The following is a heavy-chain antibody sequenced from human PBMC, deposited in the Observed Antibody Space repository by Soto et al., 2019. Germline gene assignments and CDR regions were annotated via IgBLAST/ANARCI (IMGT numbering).Heavy chain of an antibody. D-gene: IGHD6-6*01. CDR1: GGSFSGYY. Sequence: PSETLSLTCAVYGGSFSGYYWGWIRQRPGKGLEWIGEINHSGSTNYNPSLKSRVTISVDTSKNQFSLKLSSVTAADTAVYYCARIASSIAARDWFDPWGQGTLVTVSS. CDR2: INHSGST. V-gene: IGHV4-34*01. CDR3: ARIASSIAARDWFDP. J-gene: IGHJ5*02.